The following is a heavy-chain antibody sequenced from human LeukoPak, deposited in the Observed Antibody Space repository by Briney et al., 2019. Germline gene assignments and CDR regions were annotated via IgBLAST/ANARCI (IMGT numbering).Heavy chain of an antibody. Sequence: KSSETLSLTCTVSGGSISSYYWSWIRQPPGKGLEWIGYIYYSGSTNYNSSLKSRVTILVDMSKDQFSLKLSSVTAADTAVYYCARDGVLRYFDWLSYFDYWGQGTLVTVSS. CDR3: ARDGVLRYFDWLSYFDY. CDR1: GGSISSYY. J-gene: IGHJ4*02. D-gene: IGHD3-9*01. CDR2: IYYSGST. V-gene: IGHV4-59*01.